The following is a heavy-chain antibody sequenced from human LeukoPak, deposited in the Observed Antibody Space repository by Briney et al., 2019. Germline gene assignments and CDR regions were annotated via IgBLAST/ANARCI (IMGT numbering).Heavy chain of an antibody. V-gene: IGHV4-4*07. D-gene: IGHD5-18*01. CDR3: ARALVDTAMVTFGYYYYMDV. Sequence: SETLSLTCTVSGGSISSYYWSWIQQPAGKGLEWIGRIYTSGSTNYNPSLKSRVTMSVDTSKNQFSLKLSSVTAADTAVYYCARALVDTAMVTFGYYYYMDVWGKGTTVTVSS. CDR1: GGSISSYY. CDR2: IYTSGST. J-gene: IGHJ6*03.